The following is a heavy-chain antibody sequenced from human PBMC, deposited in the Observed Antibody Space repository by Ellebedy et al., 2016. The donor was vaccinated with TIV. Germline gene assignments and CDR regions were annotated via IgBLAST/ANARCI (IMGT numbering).Heavy chain of an antibody. D-gene: IGHD1-26*01. J-gene: IGHJ4*02. CDR1: GYTFTSYA. CDR3: ATALWQLGGDY. V-gene: IGHV1-3*01. CDR2: INAGNGNT. Sequence: ASVKVSXXASGYTFTSYAMHWVRQAPGQRLEWMGWINAGNGNTKYSQKFQGRVTITRDTSASTAYMELSSLRSEDTAVYYCATALWQLGGDYWGQGTLVTVSS.